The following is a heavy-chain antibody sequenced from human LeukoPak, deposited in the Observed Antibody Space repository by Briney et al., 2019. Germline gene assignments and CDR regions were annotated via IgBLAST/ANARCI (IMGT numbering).Heavy chain of an antibody. CDR3: AKLVGYPRYNWNDDPNDAFDI. Sequence: GGSLRLSCAVSGFTVSSNYMSWVRQAPGKGLEWVSVLYSGGNTYYADSVKGRFTISRDNSKNTLYLQMNSLRAEDTAVYYCAKLVGYPRYNWNDDPNDAFDIWGQGTMVAVSS. V-gene: IGHV3-53*05. J-gene: IGHJ3*02. CDR1: GFTVSSNY. CDR2: LYSGGNT. D-gene: IGHD1-1*01.